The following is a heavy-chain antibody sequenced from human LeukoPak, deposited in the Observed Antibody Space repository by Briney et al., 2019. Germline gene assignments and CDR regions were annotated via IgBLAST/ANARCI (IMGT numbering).Heavy chain of an antibody. V-gene: IGHV4-30-4*07. CDR3: AKVEDCGGDCYSAEYFQH. CDR1: GGSISRGGYS. D-gene: IGHD2-21*01. J-gene: IGHJ1*01. CDR2: FYYSGSS. Sequence: KTSETLSLTCAVSGGSISRGGYSWSWIRQPPGKGLEWIGYFYYSGSSYYNPSLKSRVTISVDTSKNQLSLKLNSVTAEDTAVYYCAKVEDCGGDCYSAEYFQHWGQGTLVTVSS.